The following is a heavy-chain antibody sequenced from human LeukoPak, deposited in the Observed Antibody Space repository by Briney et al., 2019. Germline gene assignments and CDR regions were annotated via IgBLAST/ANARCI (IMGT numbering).Heavy chain of an antibody. J-gene: IGHJ4*02. D-gene: IGHD3-10*01. CDR2: IDENGDAK. Sequence: GGSLRLSCAASGFTFSSYWMSWVRQAPGKGLEWVANIDENGDAKYYVDSVKGRFTISRDNSMNSLFLRMSSLRAEDTAVYYCARLFVYGSGAEAFDYWGQGILVTVSS. V-gene: IGHV3-7*01. CDR3: ARLFVYGSGAEAFDY. CDR1: GFTFSSYW.